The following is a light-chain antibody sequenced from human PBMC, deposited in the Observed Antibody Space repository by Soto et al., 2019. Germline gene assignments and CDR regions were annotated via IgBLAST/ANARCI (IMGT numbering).Light chain of an antibody. Sequence: QSVLTQPASVSGSPGQSITISCTGTSSEVGGYNYVSWYQQHPGKAPKLMIYDVSNRPSGVSNRFSGSKSGNTASLTISGLQAEDEADYYCSSYTSRGSSTYVFGTGTKVTVL. V-gene: IGLV2-14*01. CDR1: SSEVGGYNY. CDR3: SSYTSRGSSTYV. CDR2: DVS. J-gene: IGLJ1*01.